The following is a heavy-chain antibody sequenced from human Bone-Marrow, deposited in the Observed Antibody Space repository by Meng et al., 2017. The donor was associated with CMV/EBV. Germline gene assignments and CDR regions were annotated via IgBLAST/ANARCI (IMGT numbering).Heavy chain of an antibody. CDR3: ARGVTYYDFWSGYYMCLEWAY. CDR2: IYHSGST. CDR1: GYSISSGYY. D-gene: IGHD3-3*01. Sequence: SETLSLTCTVSGYSISSGYYWGWIRQPPGKGLEWIGSIYHSGSTYYNPSLKSRVTISVDTSKNQFSLKLSSVTAADTAVYYCARGVTYYDFWSGYYMCLEWAYWGQGTLVTVSS. V-gene: IGHV4-38-2*02. J-gene: IGHJ1*01.